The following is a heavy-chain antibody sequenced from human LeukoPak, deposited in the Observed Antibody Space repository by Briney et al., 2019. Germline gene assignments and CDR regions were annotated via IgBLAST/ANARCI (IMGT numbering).Heavy chain of an antibody. CDR3: VRLRGSSGPIDH. D-gene: IGHD3-22*01. Sequence: SETLSLTCTVAGASINNYYWSWIRQPPGKGLEWTGYIYYYGSTNYNPSLKSRVTISVDTSENQFSLRLTSVTAADTAVYYCVRLRGSSGPIDHWGQGTLVTVSS. V-gene: IGHV4-59*01. CDR2: IYYYGST. CDR1: GASINNYY. J-gene: IGHJ4*02.